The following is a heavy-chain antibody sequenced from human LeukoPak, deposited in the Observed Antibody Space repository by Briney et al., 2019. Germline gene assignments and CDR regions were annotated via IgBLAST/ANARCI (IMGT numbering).Heavy chain of an antibody. CDR3: AKDGLGTSYYYYYYMDV. J-gene: IGHJ6*03. Sequence: GGSLRLSCAASGFTFSSYAMSWVRQAPGKGLEWVSGISGSGGSTSYADSVKGRFTISRDNSKNTLYLQMNSLRAEDTAVYYCAKDGLGTSYYYYYYMDVWGKGTTVTVSS. V-gene: IGHV3-23*01. D-gene: IGHD7-27*01. CDR2: ISGSGGST. CDR1: GFTFSSYA.